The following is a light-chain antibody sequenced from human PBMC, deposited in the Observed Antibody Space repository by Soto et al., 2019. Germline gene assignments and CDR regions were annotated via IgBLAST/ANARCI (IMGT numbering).Light chain of an antibody. Sequence: QSVLTQPPSVSAAPGQKVTISCSGSSSNIENNYVSWYQQLPGTAPKLLIYDNNKRPSGIPDRFSGSKSGTSATLGITGLQTGDEAEYYCRTWDNSLSAGVFGGGTKVTVL. V-gene: IGLV1-51*01. CDR3: RTWDNSLSAGV. J-gene: IGLJ2*01. CDR2: DNN. CDR1: SSNIENNY.